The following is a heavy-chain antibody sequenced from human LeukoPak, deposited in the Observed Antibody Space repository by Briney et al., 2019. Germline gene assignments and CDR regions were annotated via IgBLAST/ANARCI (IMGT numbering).Heavy chain of an antibody. CDR3: AREGYYDSSGYSPLLTTALDY. Sequence: GGSLRLSCAASGFTFSSYSMNWVRQAPGKGLEWVSYISSSSSTIYYADSVKGRFTISRDNAKNSLYLQMNSLRAEDTAVYYCAREGYYDSSGYSPLLTTALDYWGQGTLVTVSS. D-gene: IGHD3-22*01. J-gene: IGHJ4*02. V-gene: IGHV3-48*01. CDR1: GFTFSSYS. CDR2: ISSSSSTI.